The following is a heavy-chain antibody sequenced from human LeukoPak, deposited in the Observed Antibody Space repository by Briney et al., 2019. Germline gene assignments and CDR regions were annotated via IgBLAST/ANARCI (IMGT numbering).Heavy chain of an antibody. CDR2: IKADGSEK. CDR1: GFACNNYW. Sequence: GGSLRLSCSASGFACNNYWMNWVRQAPGKELEGVANIKADGSEKYYVDSVKGRFTISRDNAKNSLYLQMNSLRVDDTAVYYCVSPVGAVAGTLLPYWGQGTLVTVSS. D-gene: IGHD6-19*01. J-gene: IGHJ4*02. CDR3: VSPVGAVAGTLLPY. V-gene: IGHV3-7*01.